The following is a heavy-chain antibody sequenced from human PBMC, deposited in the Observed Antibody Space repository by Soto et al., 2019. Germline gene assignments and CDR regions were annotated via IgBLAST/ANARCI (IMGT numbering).Heavy chain of an antibody. CDR2: IYYSGST. J-gene: IGHJ6*03. CDR1: GGSISSSSYY. CDR3: ASHYCSSTSCYPYYYYYMDV. V-gene: IGHV4-39*01. Sequence: SETLSLTCTVSGGSISSSSYYWGWIRQPPGKGLEWIGSIYYSGSTYYNPSLKSRVTISVDTSKNQFSLKLSSVTAADTAVYYCASHYCSSTSCYPYYYYYMDVWGKGTTVTVSS. D-gene: IGHD2-2*01.